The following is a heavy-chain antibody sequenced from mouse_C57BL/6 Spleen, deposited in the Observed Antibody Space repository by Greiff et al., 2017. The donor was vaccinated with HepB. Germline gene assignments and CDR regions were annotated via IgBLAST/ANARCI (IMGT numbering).Heavy chain of an antibody. D-gene: IGHD2-2*01. V-gene: IGHV1-55*01. CDR3: AREVTTYYYAMDY. Sequence: QVQLQQPGAELVKPGASVKMSCKASSYTFTSYWITWVKQRPGQGLEWIGDIYPGSGSTNYNEKFKSKATLTVDTSSSTAYMQLSSLTSEDSAVYYCAREVTTYYYAMDYWGQGTSVTVSS. J-gene: IGHJ4*01. CDR1: SYTFTSYW. CDR2: IYPGSGST.